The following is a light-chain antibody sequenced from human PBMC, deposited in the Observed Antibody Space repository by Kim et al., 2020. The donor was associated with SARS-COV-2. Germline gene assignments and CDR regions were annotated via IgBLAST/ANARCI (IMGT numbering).Light chain of an antibody. CDR1: ASDVGTYNY. Sequence: GQSATVSCTGTASDVGTYNYVSWYQQQPGKAPKFMIYDVSKRPSGVPDRFSGSKSGNTASLTISGLQAEDEADYYCCSYAGSYTWVFGGGTKLTV. CDR2: DVS. V-gene: IGLV2-11*01. J-gene: IGLJ3*02. CDR3: CSYAGSYTWV.